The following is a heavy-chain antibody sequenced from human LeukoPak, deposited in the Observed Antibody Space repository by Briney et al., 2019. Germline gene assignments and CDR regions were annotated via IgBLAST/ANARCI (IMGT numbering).Heavy chain of an antibody. CDR1: GYGFTSYY. CDR3: ARHGSGRYYPAEGRVDY. CDR2: INPSVGGT. Sequence: AASVEVSCKAFGYGFTSYYIHRVRQAPRQRLEWMGIINPSVGGTTYARKFQGRVTMSRDTSTSTVYMELSSLRSEDTAVYYCARHGSGRYYPAEGRVDYWGQGTLVTVSS. J-gene: IGHJ4*02. V-gene: IGHV1-46*03. D-gene: IGHD3-10*01.